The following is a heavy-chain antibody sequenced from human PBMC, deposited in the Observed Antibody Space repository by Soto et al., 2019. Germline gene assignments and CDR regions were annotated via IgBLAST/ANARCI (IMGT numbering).Heavy chain of an antibody. CDR2: ISSNSAYI. CDR3: TRDASRDSSARGWFDP. J-gene: IGHJ5*02. V-gene: IGHV3-21*01. CDR1: GFTFRSFT. Sequence: GGSLRLSCAVSGFTFRSFTMNWVRQAPGKGLEWVSTISSNSAYIYYTDALRGRFTISRDNAKNSLHLQMNSLRAEGTAVYYCTRDASRDSSARGWFDPWGPGTLVTVS. D-gene: IGHD6-13*01.